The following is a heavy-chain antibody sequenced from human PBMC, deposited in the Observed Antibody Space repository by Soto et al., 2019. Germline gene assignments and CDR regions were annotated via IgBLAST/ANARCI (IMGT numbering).Heavy chain of an antibody. V-gene: IGHV1-69*01. Sequence: QVQLVQSAAEVKKPGSSVKISCKASGDTFINYSFSWMRQAPGQGLEWMGGIVPMSGGPNSAEKFHDRLTITADQSTGTVTMKLSRLTSDDTAVYYCARVGIRLIPADLGGGYHFEGLDVWGQGTNVTV. CDR2: IVPMSGGP. J-gene: IGHJ6*02. D-gene: IGHD2-2*01. CDR1: GDTFINYS. CDR3: ARVGIRLIPADLGGGYHFEGLDV.